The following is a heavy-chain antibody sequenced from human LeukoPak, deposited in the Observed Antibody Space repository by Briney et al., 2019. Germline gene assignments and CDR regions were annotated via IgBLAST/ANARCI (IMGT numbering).Heavy chain of an antibody. D-gene: IGHD3-10*01. J-gene: IGHJ5*02. CDR2: IYYSGST. Sequence: TSETLSLTCTVSGGSISSGGYYWSWIRQHPGKGLEWIGYIYYSGSTYYNPSLKSRVTISVDTSKNQFSLKLSSVTAADTAVYYCAREHYDSGSSTINWFDPWGQGTLVTVSS. V-gene: IGHV4-31*03. CDR1: GGSISSGGYY. CDR3: AREHYDSGSSTINWFDP.